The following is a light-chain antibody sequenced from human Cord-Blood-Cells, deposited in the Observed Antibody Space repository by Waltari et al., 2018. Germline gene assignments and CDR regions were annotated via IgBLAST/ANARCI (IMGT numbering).Light chain of an antibody. CDR1: SSDVGGYNY. CDR3: SSYTSSSLYV. CDR2: DVS. Sequence: QSALTQPASASGSPGQSITISCTGTSSDVGGYNYVSWYQQHPGKAPKLMIYDVSKRPSGVSNRFSGSKSGNTASLTISGLQAEDEADYYCSSYTSSSLYVFGTGTKVTVL. J-gene: IGLJ1*01. V-gene: IGLV2-14*01.